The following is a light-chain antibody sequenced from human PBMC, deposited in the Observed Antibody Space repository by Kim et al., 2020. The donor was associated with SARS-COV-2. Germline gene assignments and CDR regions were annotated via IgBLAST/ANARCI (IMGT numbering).Light chain of an antibody. J-gene: IGLJ1*01. CDR3: CSYAGGGTYV. Sequence: QSITLSCTGTSSDIGSYTSVSWYQHHPGKAPKLMIYEDSTRPSGVSDRFYAFRSGNTASLTISGLHTEDEADYYCCSYAGGGTYVFGTGTKVTVL. V-gene: IGLV2-23*01. CDR2: EDS. CDR1: SSDIGSYTS.